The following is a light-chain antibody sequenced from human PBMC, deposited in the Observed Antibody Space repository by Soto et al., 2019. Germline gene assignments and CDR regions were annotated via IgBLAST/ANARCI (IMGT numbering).Light chain of an antibody. J-gene: IGKJ1*01. Sequence: EIVLTQSPATLSVSPGERATLSCRASQSVSSNLAWYQQKPGQAPRLLLYGASTRATGIPAWFSGSGSGTAFTLTIGSLQSEDFAVYYGHHYNNWPPWTFGQGTKVEIK. CDR2: GAS. V-gene: IGKV3-15*01. CDR1: QSVSSN. CDR3: HHYNNWPPWT.